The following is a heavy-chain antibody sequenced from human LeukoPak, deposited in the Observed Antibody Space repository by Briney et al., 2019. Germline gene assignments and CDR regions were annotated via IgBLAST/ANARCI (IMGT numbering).Heavy chain of an antibody. CDR3: ARETSSAQIDY. CDR2: ISSSSSTI. CDR1: GFTFSSYS. V-gene: IGHV3-48*01. D-gene: IGHD6-19*01. J-gene: IGHJ4*02. Sequence: PGGSLRLSCAASGFTFSSYSMNWVRQAPGKGLEWVSYISSSSSTIYYTDSVKGRFTISRDDAKNSLYLQMNSLRAEDTAVYYCARETSSAQIDYWGQGTLVTVSS.